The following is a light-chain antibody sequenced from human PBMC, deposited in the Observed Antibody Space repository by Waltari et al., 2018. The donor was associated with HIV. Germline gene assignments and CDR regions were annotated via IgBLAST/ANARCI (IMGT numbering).Light chain of an antibody. Sequence: QSVLTQPPSASGTPGQSVTISCSGTSSNIGTHYVSWYQQFPGTAPKLLIYRNNKRPSGVPDRFSGSKSGTSASLAISGLRSDDEADYYCAAWDDTLTVVFGGGTKLTVL. CDR2: RNN. J-gene: IGLJ2*01. V-gene: IGLV1-47*01. CDR3: AAWDDTLTVV. CDR1: SSNIGTHY.